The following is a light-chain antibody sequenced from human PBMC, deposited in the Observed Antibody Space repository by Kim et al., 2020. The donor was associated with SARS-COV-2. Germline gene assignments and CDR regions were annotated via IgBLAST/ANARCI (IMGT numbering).Light chain of an antibody. CDR3: QQYGSSPPFT. CDR1: QSVSNNY. Sequence: PGERAPLSCRASQSVSNNYLAWYQQKPGQAPRLLIYGTSTRATDIPDRFSGSGSGTDFTLTISRLEPEDFAVYYCQQYGSSPPFTFGQGTKLEIK. V-gene: IGKV3-20*01. CDR2: GTS. J-gene: IGKJ2*01.